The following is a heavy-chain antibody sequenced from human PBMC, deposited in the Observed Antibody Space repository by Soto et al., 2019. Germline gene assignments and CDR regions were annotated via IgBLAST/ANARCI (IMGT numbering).Heavy chain of an antibody. Sequence: GASVKVSCKASGYTFTSYAMNWVRQAPGQGLEWMGWINTNAGNPTYAQGFTGRFVFSLDTSVSTAYLQICSLKAEDTAVYYCARDRPDSSSWHTRLNWFDPWGQGTLVTSPQ. CDR1: GYTFTSYA. V-gene: IGHV7-4-1*01. CDR2: INTNAGNP. CDR3: ARDRPDSSSWHTRLNWFDP. J-gene: IGHJ5*02. D-gene: IGHD6-13*01.